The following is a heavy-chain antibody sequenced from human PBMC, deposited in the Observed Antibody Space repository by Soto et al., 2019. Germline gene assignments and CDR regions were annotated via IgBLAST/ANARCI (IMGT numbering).Heavy chain of an antibody. Sequence: SETLSLTCAVSGDSISRRVWWTWVRQPPGKGLEWIGEVFHNGDTNYNPSLKSRVTMSVDKSTNDFSLKVTSVTAADTAIYYCARKAWVRFDYWGQGALVTVSS. CDR2: VFHNGDT. CDR3: ARKAWVRFDY. CDR1: GDSISRRVW. D-gene: IGHD7-27*01. J-gene: IGHJ4*02. V-gene: IGHV4-4*02.